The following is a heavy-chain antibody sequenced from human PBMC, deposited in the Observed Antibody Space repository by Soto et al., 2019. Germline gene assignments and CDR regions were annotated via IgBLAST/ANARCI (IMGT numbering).Heavy chain of an antibody. Sequence: EVQLVQSGAEVKKPGESLKISCKGSGYSFSNNWVGWVRQMPGKGLEWMGIMHPGDSDTRYSPSFQGQVTISADKSINTAYLQWSSLKPSDSAMYYCARHNRYSSTWFEGWFDPWGQGTLVTVSS. D-gene: IGHD6-13*01. CDR3: ARHNRYSSTWFEGWFDP. CDR2: MHPGDSDT. V-gene: IGHV5-51*03. CDR1: GYSFSNNW. J-gene: IGHJ5*02.